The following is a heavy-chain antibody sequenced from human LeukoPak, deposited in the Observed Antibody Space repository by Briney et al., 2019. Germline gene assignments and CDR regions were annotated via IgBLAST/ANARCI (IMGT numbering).Heavy chain of an antibody. CDR2: ITGSGDTT. J-gene: IGHJ4*02. V-gene: IGHV3-23*01. D-gene: IGHD3-16*02. Sequence: GGSLRLSCAASGFTLSSYAMSWVRQAPGKGLEGVSSITGSGDTTYHADSVKGRFTVSRDNSKNTLYLQMNSLTAEDAAVYYCAKDVSENYRIWGSYRSDYWGQGALVTVSS. CDR3: AKDVSENYRIWGSYRSDY. CDR1: GFTLSSYA.